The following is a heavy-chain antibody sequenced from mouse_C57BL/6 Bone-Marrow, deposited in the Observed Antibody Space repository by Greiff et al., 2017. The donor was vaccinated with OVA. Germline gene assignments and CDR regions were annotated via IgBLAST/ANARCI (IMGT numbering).Heavy chain of an antibody. CDR2: INPSTGGT. CDR3: ARGGTSPFAY. J-gene: IGHJ3*01. D-gene: IGHD4-1*01. CDR1: GYSFTGYY. Sequence: VQLQQSGPELVKPGASVKISCKASGYSFTGYYMNWVKQSPEKSLEWIGEINPSTGGTTYNQKFKAKATLTVDKSSSTAYMQLKSLTSEDSAVYYCARGGTSPFAYWGQGTRVTVSA. V-gene: IGHV1-42*01.